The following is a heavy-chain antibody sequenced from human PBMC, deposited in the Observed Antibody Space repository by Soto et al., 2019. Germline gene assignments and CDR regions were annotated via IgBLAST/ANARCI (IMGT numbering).Heavy chain of an antibody. CDR3: AREGGWGSYYTLNWFDP. CDR2: ISSSSSTI. Sequence: EVQLVESGGGFVQPGGSLSLSCAASGFTFSRSSMNWVRQAPGKGPEWISYISSSSSTIYYADSVKGRFTISRDNAKNALYLQMNSQRAEDTAVYYCAREGGWGSYYTLNWFDPWGQGTLVTVSS. D-gene: IGHD3-10*01. J-gene: IGHJ5*02. CDR1: GFTFSRSS. V-gene: IGHV3-48*01.